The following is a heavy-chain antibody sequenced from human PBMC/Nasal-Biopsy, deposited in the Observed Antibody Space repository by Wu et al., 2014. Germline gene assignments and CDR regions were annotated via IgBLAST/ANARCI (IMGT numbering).Heavy chain of an antibody. V-gene: IGHV4-34*01. J-gene: IGHJ5*02. CDR2: INHSGST. Sequence: TLSLTCAVYGESFSVYYWSWIRQPPGKGLEWIGEINHSGSTNHNPSLKSRVTISVDTSKNQFSLKVTSVTAADTAVYYCARGSNRIAVAGLRRASHWFDPWGQGTLVTVSS. CDR3: ARGSNRIAVAGLRRASHWFDP. D-gene: IGHD6-19*01. CDR1: GESFSVYY.